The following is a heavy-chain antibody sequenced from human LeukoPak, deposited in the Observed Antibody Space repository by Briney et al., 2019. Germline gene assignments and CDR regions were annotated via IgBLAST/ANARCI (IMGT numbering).Heavy chain of an antibody. Sequence: GGSLRLSCAASGFTFSNNGMHWVRQAPGKGLEWVAAISGSGSSTYYADSVKGRFTTSRDNSKNTLYLQMNSLRAEDTAVYYCAREQEMATIVEEPLLPGYWGQGTLVTVSS. D-gene: IGHD5-24*01. CDR2: ISGSGSST. CDR1: GFTFSNNG. J-gene: IGHJ4*02. V-gene: IGHV3-NL1*01. CDR3: AREQEMATIVEEPLLPGY.